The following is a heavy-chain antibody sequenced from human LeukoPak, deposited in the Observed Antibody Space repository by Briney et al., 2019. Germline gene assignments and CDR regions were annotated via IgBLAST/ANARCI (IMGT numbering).Heavy chain of an antibody. CDR3: AIAVTTEFGFDY. V-gene: IGHV3-23*01. J-gene: IGHJ4*02. Sequence: PGGSLRLSCAASGFTFSSYAMSWVRQAPGKGLEWVSAISGSGGSTYYADSVKGRFTISRDNSKNTLYLQMNSVRAEDTAVYYCAIAVTTEFGFDYWGQGTLVTVSS. CDR2: ISGSGGST. D-gene: IGHD4-17*01. CDR1: GFTFSSYA.